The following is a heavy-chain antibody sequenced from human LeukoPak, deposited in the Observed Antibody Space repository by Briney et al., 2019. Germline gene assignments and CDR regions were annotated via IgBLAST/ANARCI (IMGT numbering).Heavy chain of an antibody. CDR3: ARGKNWFDP. Sequence: SETLSLTCAVFGGSFSAYYWTWIRQPPGKGLEWIGEINHGGSTNYNPSLKSRVIISVDTSKNQFSLKLSSVTAADTAVYYCARGKNWFDPWGQGTLVTVSS. CDR1: GGSFSAYY. J-gene: IGHJ5*02. CDR2: INHGGST. V-gene: IGHV4-34*01.